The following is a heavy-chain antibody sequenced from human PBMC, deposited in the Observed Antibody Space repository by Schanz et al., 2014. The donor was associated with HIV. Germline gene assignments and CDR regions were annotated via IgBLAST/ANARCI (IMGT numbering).Heavy chain of an antibody. CDR3: ARDWLGERDYYYGMDV. CDR2: IWNDGSNK. D-gene: IGHD2-21*01. Sequence: ERLVESGGRVVQPGRSLRLSCAASGFTFSTYGMHWVRQAPGKGLEWVAVIWNDGSNKYYTDSVKGRFTISRDNSKNTLYLQMNSLRVEDTAVYYCARDWLGERDYYYGMDVWGQGTTVTVSS. V-gene: IGHV3-33*01. CDR1: GFTFSTYG. J-gene: IGHJ6*02.